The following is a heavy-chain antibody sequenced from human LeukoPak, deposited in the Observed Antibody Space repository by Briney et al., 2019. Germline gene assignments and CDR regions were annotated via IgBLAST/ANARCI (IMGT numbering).Heavy chain of an antibody. CDR1: GGSISSYY. D-gene: IGHD4-17*01. J-gene: IGHJ4*02. V-gene: IGHV4-59*01. Sequence: SETLSLTCTVSGGSISSYYWSWIRQPPGKGLDWIGYIYYSGSTNYNPSLKSRVTISVDTSKNQFSLKLSSVTAADTAVYYCARGIHDYGDFFDYWGQGTLVTVSS. CDR3: ARGIHDYGDFFDY. CDR2: IYYSGST.